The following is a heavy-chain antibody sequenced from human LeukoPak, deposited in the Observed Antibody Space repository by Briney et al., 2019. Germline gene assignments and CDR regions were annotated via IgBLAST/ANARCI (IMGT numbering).Heavy chain of an antibody. V-gene: IGHV3-11*06. Sequence: GGSLRLSCAASGFTFSDYYMSWIRQAPGKGLEWISYISTSSSYTNYADSVKGLFTISRDNANSSLYLQMNSLRAEDTAVYYCARVSSYGSTHPDYWGQGTLVTVSS. CDR1: GFTFSDYY. D-gene: IGHD5-18*01. J-gene: IGHJ4*02. CDR3: ARVSSYGSTHPDY. CDR2: ISTSSSYT.